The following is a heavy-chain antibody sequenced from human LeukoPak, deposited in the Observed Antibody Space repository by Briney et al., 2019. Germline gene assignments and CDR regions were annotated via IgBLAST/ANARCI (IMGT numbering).Heavy chain of an antibody. J-gene: IGHJ5*02. CDR2: IYSGGST. V-gene: IGHV3-66*02. CDR1: GFTVSSNY. CDR3: ARDRYCSGGSCSDWFDP. D-gene: IGHD2-15*01. Sequence: GGSLRLSCAASGFTVSSNYMSWVRQAPGKGLEWVSVIYSGGSTYYADSVKGRFTTSRDNSKNTLYLQMNSLRAEDTAVYYCARDRYCSGGSCSDWFDPWGQGTLVTVSS.